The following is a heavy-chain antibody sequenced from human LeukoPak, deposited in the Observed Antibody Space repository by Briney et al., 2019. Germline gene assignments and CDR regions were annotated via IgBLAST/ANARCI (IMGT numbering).Heavy chain of an antibody. CDR2: ISSNGGST. Sequence: GGSLRLSCSASGFTFSSYTMHWVRQAPGKGLEYVSAISSNGGSTYFADSVKGRFTISRDNSKNTLYLQMSSLRAEDTAVYYCVEGNRYCSGGSCYSDFDYWGQGTLVTVSS. CDR3: VEGNRYCSGGSCYSDFDY. D-gene: IGHD2-15*01. J-gene: IGHJ4*02. CDR1: GFTFSSYT. V-gene: IGHV3-64D*06.